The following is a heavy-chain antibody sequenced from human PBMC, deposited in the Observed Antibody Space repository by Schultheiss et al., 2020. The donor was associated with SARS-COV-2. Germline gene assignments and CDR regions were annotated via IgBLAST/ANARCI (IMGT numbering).Heavy chain of an antibody. D-gene: IGHD5-12*01. V-gene: IGHV4-39*07. CDR1: GGSISSSSYY. J-gene: IGHJ4*02. Sequence: SETLSLTCTVSGGSISSSSYYWGWIRQPPGKGLEWIGEINHSGSTNYNPSLKSRVTMSVDTSKNQFSLKLSSVTAADTAVYYCASWGVATPFDYWGQGTLVTVSS. CDR2: INHSGST. CDR3: ASWGVATPFDY.